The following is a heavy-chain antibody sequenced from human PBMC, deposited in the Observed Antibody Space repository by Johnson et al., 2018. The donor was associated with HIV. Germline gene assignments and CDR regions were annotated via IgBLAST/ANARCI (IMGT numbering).Heavy chain of an antibody. CDR3: ASDRRHYYDSSGYPDYVAFDI. Sequence: VQLVESGGGVVRPGGSLRLSCAASGFTFDDYGMSWVRRAPGKGLEWVSGINWNGGRTVYADSVRGRFTISRDNAKNSLYLQVNSLRAEDTALYYCASDRRHYYDSSGYPDYVAFDIWGQGTMVTVSS. J-gene: IGHJ3*02. D-gene: IGHD3-22*01. V-gene: IGHV3-20*04. CDR2: INWNGGRT. CDR1: GFTFDDYG.